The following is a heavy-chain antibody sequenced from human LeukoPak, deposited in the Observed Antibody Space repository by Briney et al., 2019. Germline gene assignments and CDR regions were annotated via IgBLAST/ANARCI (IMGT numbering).Heavy chain of an antibody. Sequence: NPGGSLRLSCAASRFTFSSCSMNWVRQAPGKGLEWVSSISSSSSYIYYADSVKGRFTISRDNAKNSLYLQMNSLRAEDTAIYYCATYRQVLLPFESWGQGTLVTVSS. J-gene: IGHJ4*02. CDR3: ATYRQVLLPFES. CDR2: ISSSSSYI. CDR1: RFTFSSCS. D-gene: IGHD2-8*02. V-gene: IGHV3-21*04.